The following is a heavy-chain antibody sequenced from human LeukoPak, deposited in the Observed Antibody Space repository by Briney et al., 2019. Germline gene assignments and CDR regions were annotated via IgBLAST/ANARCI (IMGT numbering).Heavy chain of an antibody. D-gene: IGHD3-10*01. CDR3: TTDPSLWFGELPNDY. CDR1: GFTFSNAW. V-gene: IGHV3-15*01. CDR2: IKSKTDGGTT. Sequence: GGSLRLSRAASGFTFSNAWMSWVRQAPGKGLEWVGRIKSKTDGGTTDYAAPVKGRFTISRDDSKNTLYLQMNSLKTEDTAVYYCTTDPSLWFGELPNDYWGQGTLVTVSS. J-gene: IGHJ4*02.